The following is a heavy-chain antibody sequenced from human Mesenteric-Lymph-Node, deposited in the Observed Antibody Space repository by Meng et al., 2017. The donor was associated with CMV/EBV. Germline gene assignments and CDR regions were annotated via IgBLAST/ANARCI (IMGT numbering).Heavy chain of an antibody. CDR1: GFTFSGHA. CDR3: ANYDFDDPRDYGMDV. V-gene: IGHV3-23*01. J-gene: IGHJ6*02. Sequence: GESLKISCAASGFTFSGHAMSWVRQAPGKGLEWVSSISGRSGSSDNTNYADSVKGRFTISRDYSKKTVYLEMNSLRVDDTAVYYCANYDFDDPRDYGMDVWGQGTTVTVSS. D-gene: IGHD4-17*01. CDR2: ISGRSGSSDNT.